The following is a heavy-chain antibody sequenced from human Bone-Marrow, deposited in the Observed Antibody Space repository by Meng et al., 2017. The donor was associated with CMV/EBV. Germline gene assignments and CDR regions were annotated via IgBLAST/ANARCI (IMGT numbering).Heavy chain of an antibody. CDR1: GYTFTSYG. CDR3: ARLFHTTLGTNYYYGMDV. J-gene: IGHJ6*02. D-gene: IGHD3-3*01. Sequence: ASVKVSCKASGYTFTSYGISWVRQAPGQGLEWMGWISAYNGNTNYAQKLQGRVTMTTDTSTSTAYMELRSLRSDDTAVFFCARLFHTTLGTNYYYGMDVWGPGTTVTVSS. CDR2: ISAYNGNT. V-gene: IGHV1-18*01.